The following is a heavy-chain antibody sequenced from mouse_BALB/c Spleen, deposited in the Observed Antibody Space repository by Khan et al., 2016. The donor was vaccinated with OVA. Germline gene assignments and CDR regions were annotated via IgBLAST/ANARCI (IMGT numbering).Heavy chain of an antibody. Sequence: VQLQESGPGLVAPSQSLSITCTVSGFSLTNYGVNWVRQPPGKGLEWLGVIWGAGTTNYHSALISRLSINKDNSKSQVFLKLNSLQTDDTATYYCAKQNYGTLYAMDYWGQGTSVTVSS. D-gene: IGHD2-1*01. CDR2: IWGAGTT. CDR3: AKQNYGTLYAMDY. V-gene: IGHV2-3*01. J-gene: IGHJ4*01. CDR1: GFSLTNYG.